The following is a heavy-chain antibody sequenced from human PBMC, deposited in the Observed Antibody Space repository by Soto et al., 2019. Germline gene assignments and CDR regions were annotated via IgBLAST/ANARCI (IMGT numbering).Heavy chain of an antibody. CDR2: IRGSGGST. Sequence: EVQLLESGGGLVQPGGSLRLSCAAYGFTFSSYAMSWVRQAPGKGLERVSAIRGSGGSTYYADSVKGRFTISRDNSKNTLYLQMNSLRAEDTAVYYCAKSWLGGVFDYWGQGTLVTVSS. D-gene: IGHD2-8*02. J-gene: IGHJ4*02. CDR1: GFTFSSYA. CDR3: AKSWLGGVFDY. V-gene: IGHV3-23*01.